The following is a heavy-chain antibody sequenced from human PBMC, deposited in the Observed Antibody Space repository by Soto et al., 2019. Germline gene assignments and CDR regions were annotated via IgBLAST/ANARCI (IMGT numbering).Heavy chain of an antibody. CDR2: ISGSGGST. CDR1: GFTFSSYA. Sequence: SGGSLRLSCAASGFTFSSYAMSWVRQAPGKGLEWVSAISGSGGSTYYADSVKGRFTISRDNSKNTLYLQMNSLRAEDTAVYYCAKDRGQLEYFQHWGQGTLVTVSS. D-gene: IGHD6-6*01. J-gene: IGHJ1*01. V-gene: IGHV3-23*01. CDR3: AKDRGQLEYFQH.